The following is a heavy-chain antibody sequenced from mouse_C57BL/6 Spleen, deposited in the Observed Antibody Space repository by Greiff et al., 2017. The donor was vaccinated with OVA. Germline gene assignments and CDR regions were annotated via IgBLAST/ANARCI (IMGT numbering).Heavy chain of an antibody. J-gene: IGHJ3*01. CDR2: IWSGGST. CDR3: AILRPPFAY. D-gene: IGHD2-12*01. CDR1: GFSLTSYG. V-gene: IGHV2-4*01. Sequence: VHLVESGPGLVQPSQSLSITCTVSGFSLTSYGVHWVRQPPGKGLEWLGVIWSGGSTDYNAAFISRLSISKDNSKSQVFFKRNSLQADDTAIYYCAILRPPFAYWGQGTLVTVSA.